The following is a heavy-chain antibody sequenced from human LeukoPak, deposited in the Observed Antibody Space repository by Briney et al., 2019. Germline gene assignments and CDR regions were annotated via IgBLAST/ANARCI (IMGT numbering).Heavy chain of an antibody. CDR2: IYYSGST. V-gene: IGHV4-59*01. CDR1: GGSISSYY. CDR3: AREVQLERRPDAFDI. D-gene: IGHD1-1*01. Sequence: SETLSLTCTVSGGSISSYYWSWIRQPPGKGLEWIGYIYYSGSTNYNPSLKSQVTISVDTSKNQFSLKLSSVTAADTAVYYCAREVQLERRPDAFDIWGQGTMVTVSS. J-gene: IGHJ3*02.